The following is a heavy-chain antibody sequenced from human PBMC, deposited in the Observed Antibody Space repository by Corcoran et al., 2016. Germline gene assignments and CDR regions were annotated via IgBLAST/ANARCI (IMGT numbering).Heavy chain of an antibody. D-gene: IGHD5-12*01. Sequence: QVQLVQSGAEVKKPGSSVKVSCKASGGTFSSYAISWVRQAPGQGLEWMGGIIPIFGTANYAQKFQGRVTITADESTSTAYMELGSLRSEDTAVYYWSRDLRVDIVATPAAYYYYGMDVWGQGTTVTVSS. V-gene: IGHV1-69*01. CDR3: SRDLRVDIVATPAAYYYYGMDV. CDR2: IIPIFGTA. CDR1: GGTFSSYA. J-gene: IGHJ6*02.